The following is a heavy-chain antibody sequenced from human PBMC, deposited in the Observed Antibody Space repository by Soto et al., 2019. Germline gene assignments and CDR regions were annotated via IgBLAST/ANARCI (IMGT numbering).Heavy chain of an antibody. CDR3: TRDCEKGYGMDV. V-gene: IGHV3-48*02. J-gene: IGHJ6*02. Sequence: VSLRLSCAASGFSFSNYNMNWVRQAPGKGLEWVSYISSRSRVIYYADSVKGRFTISRDNAKNLLYLQMNSLRDEGTAVYYCTRDCEKGYGMDVWGQGTTVTVSS. CDR1: GFSFSNYN. CDR2: ISSRSRVI.